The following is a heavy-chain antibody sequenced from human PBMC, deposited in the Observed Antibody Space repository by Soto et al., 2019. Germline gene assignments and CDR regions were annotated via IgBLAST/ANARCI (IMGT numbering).Heavy chain of an antibody. D-gene: IGHD2-15*01. CDR1: GYSFTSYW. J-gene: IGHJ6*02. CDR3: ARLPCSGGSCYRYYYYYYGMDV. Sequence: PGESLKISCKGSGYSFTSYWIGWVRQMPGKGLEWMGIIYPGDSDTRYSPYFQGQVTISADKSISTAYLQWSSLKASDTAMYYCARLPCSGGSCYRYYYYYYGMDVWGQGTTVTVSS. V-gene: IGHV5-51*01. CDR2: IYPGDSDT.